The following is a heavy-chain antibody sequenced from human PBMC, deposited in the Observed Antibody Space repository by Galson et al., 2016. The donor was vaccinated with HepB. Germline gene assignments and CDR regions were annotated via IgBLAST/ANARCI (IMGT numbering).Heavy chain of an antibody. CDR3: ARGTHYGDFSDY. J-gene: IGHJ4*01. CDR1: GGSISSGGYY. V-gene: IGHV4-31*03. CDR2: IYNSGST. D-gene: IGHD4-17*01. Sequence: PLSLTCTVSGGSISSGGYYWSWIRQHPGKGLEWIGHIYNSGSTYYNPSLKSRVTMSADTSENQFSLNLSTVTAADTAVYFCARGTHYGDFSDYWGHGTLVTVSS.